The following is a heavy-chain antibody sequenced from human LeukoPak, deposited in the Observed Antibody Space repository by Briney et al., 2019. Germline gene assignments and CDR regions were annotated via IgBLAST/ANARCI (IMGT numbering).Heavy chain of an antibody. CDR1: RFTFNSYT. CDR3: ARYGDYDYFDY. Sequence: SGGSLRLSCAAPRFTFNSYTMNWVRQAPGKGLEWVSSISSSSNYIYYADSVKGRFTISRDNAKNSLYLQMNSLRAEDTAVYYCARYGDYDYFDYWGQGTLVTVSS. V-gene: IGHV3-21*01. J-gene: IGHJ4*02. D-gene: IGHD4-17*01. CDR2: ISSSSNYI.